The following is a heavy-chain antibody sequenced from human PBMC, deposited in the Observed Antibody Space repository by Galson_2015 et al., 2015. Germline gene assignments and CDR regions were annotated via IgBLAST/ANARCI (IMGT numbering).Heavy chain of an antibody. CDR3: ARVGLLDGFDY. V-gene: IGHV1-46*01. CDR1: GYTFTSYY. D-gene: IGHD2-15*01. CDR2: INPSGGSK. Sequence: SVKVSCKASGYTFTSYYMHWVRQAPGQGLEWMGIINPSGGSKSYAQKFQGRVTMTRDTSTSTVYMELSSLRSEETAVYYCARVGLLDGFDYWGQGTPVPVSS. J-gene: IGHJ4*02.